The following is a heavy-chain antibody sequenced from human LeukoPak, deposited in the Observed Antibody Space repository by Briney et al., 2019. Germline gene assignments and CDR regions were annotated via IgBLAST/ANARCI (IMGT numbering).Heavy chain of an antibody. V-gene: IGHV1-69*05. J-gene: IGHJ4*02. CDR3: ASENPYDYDSSSYYSHYYFYY. CDR2: IIPIFGAA. D-gene: IGHD3-22*01. Sequence: SVKVSCKASGGTFSSYAISWVPQAPEQGLEWMGRIIPIFGAANYAQKFQGRVTITTDESTSTAYMELSSLRSEDTAVSYCASENPYDYDSSSYYSHYYFYYWGQGTLVTVSS. CDR1: GGTFSSYA.